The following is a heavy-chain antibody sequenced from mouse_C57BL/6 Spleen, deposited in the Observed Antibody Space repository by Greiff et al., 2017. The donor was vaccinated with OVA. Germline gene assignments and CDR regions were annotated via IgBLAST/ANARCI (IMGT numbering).Heavy chain of an antibody. CDR2: IDPSDSET. D-gene: IGHD3-2*02. V-gene: IGHV1-52*01. CDR3: ARGGSAGYVAY. Sequence: QVQLQQPGAELVRPGSSVKLSCKASGYTFTSYWMHWVKQRPIQGLEWIGNIDPSDSETHYNQKFKDKATLTVDKSSSTAYMQLSSLTSEDSAVYYCARGGSAGYVAYWGKGTLVTVSA. CDR1: GYTFTSYW. J-gene: IGHJ3*01.